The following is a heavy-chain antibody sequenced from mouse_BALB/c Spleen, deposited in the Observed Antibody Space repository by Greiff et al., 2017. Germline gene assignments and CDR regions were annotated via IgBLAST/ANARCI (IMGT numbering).Heavy chain of an antibody. CDR2: ISSGSSTI. CDR1: GFTFSSFG. CDR3: ARSGGLTWFAY. Sequence: EVQGVESGGGLVRPGGSRKLSCAASGFTFSSFGMHWVRQAPEKGLEWVAYISSGSSTIYYADTVKGRFTISRDNPKNTLFLQMTSLRSEDTAMYYCARSGGLTWFAYWGQGTLVTVSA. J-gene: IGHJ3*01. V-gene: IGHV5-17*02. D-gene: IGHD1-3*01.